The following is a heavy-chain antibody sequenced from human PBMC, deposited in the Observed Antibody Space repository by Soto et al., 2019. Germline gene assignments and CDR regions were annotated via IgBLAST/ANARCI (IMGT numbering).Heavy chain of an antibody. J-gene: IGHJ4*02. CDR1: GFTFSSYG. CDR2: IWYDGSNK. Sequence: GGSLGLSCAASGFTFSSYGMHWVRQAPGKGLEWVAVIWYDGSNKYYADSVKGRFTISRDNSKNTLYLQMNSLRAEDTAVYYCAKDPLSGATSIFAYWGQGTLVTVSS. D-gene: IGHD1-26*01. V-gene: IGHV3-33*06. CDR3: AKDPLSGATSIFAY.